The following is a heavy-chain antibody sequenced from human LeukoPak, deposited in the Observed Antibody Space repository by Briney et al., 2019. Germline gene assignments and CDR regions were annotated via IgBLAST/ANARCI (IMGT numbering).Heavy chain of an antibody. V-gene: IGHV3-23*01. D-gene: IGHD3-16*02. J-gene: IGHJ4*02. CDR3: AKSLGVGGYTRYKGFDQ. CDR1: GFTFNSFA. Sequence: GGSLRLSCAASGFTFNSFAMNWVRQAPGKGLEWVSSISGSDGSSHYADFVKGRFTISRDNSKNTLHLQMNSLRAEDTAVYYCAKSLGVGGYTRYKGFDQWGRGTLVTVSS. CDR2: ISGSDGSS.